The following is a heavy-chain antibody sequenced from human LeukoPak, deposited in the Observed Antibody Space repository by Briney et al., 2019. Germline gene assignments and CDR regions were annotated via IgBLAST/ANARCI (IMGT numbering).Heavy chain of an antibody. Sequence: ASVKVSRKASGYSLTHYAMNWVRQAPGQGLEWMGWINTNTGNSTYAQGFTGRFVFSLDTSVSTAYLQISSLEAEDTAIYYCARLYGAFDYWGQGTLVTVSS. CDR3: ARLYGAFDY. D-gene: IGHD1-26*01. CDR2: INTNTGNS. CDR1: GYSLTHYA. J-gene: IGHJ4*02. V-gene: IGHV7-4-1*02.